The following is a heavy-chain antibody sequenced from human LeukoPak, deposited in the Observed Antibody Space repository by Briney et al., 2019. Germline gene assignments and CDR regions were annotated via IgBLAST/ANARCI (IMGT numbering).Heavy chain of an antibody. CDR1: GFTFSSYG. Sequence: GGSLILSCAASGFTFSSYGMSWVRQAPGKGLEWVSAISGSGGSTYYADSVKGRFTISRDNSKNTLYLQMNSLRAEDTAVYYCAKDLVGGVMGVPYFDYWGQGTLVTVSS. J-gene: IGHJ4*02. CDR3: AKDLVGGVMGVPYFDY. V-gene: IGHV3-23*01. D-gene: IGHD3-16*01. CDR2: ISGSGGST.